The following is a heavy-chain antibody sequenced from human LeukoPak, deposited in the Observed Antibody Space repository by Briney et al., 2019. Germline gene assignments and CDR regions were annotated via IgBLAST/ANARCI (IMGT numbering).Heavy chain of an antibody. J-gene: IGHJ5*02. Sequence: SVTVSCKASGGTFSSYAISWVRQAPGQGVEWMGRIIPILGIANYAQKFQGRVTITADKSTSTAYMELSSLRSEDTAVYYCARAPKEDWFGPWGQGTLVTVSS. CDR3: ARAPKEDWFGP. CDR2: IIPILGIA. CDR1: GGTFSSYA. V-gene: IGHV1-69*04.